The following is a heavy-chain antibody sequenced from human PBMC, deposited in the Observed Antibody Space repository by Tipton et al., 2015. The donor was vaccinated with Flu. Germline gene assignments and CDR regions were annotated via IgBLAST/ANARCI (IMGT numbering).Heavy chain of an antibody. J-gene: IGHJ2*01. V-gene: IGHV4-61*02. Sequence: TLSLTCTVSGGSVTSGSYYWNWIRQPAGKGLEWIGRIYPSGNTNYNPSLQSRVTMSVDTSRNQFSLSLTSVTAADAAIYYCARSGSYHHYYFDLWGRGTLVSVSS. D-gene: IGHD1-26*01. CDR1: GGSVTSGSYY. CDR2: IYPSGNT. CDR3: ARSGSYHHYYFDL.